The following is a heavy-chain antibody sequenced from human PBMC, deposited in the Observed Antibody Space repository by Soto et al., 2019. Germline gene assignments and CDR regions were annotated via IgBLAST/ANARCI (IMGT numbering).Heavy chain of an antibody. CDR2: INHSGST. D-gene: IGHD5-18*01. V-gene: IGHV4-34*01. CDR3: ASTASTYYYYMDV. J-gene: IGHJ6*03. CDR1: GGSFSGNY. Sequence: SETLSLTCAVYGGSFSGNYWSWIRQPPGKGLEWIGEINHSGSTNYNPSLKSRVTISVDTSKNQFSLKLSSVTAADTAVYYCASTASTYYYYMDVWGKGTTVTVSS.